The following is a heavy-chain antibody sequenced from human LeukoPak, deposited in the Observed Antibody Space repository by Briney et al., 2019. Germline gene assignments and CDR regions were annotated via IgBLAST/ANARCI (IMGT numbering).Heavy chain of an antibody. CDR2: IIPIFGIA. J-gene: IGHJ4*02. CDR3: ARDQDGDDSSGYYGEPYYFDY. V-gene: IGHV1-69*04. CDR1: GGTFSSYA. Sequence: SVKVSCKASGGTFSSYAISWVRQAPGQGLEWMGRIIPIFGIANYAQKFQGRVTITADKSTSTAYMELSSLSSEDTAVYYCARDQDGDDSSGYYGEPYYFDYWGQGTLVTVSS. D-gene: IGHD3-22*01.